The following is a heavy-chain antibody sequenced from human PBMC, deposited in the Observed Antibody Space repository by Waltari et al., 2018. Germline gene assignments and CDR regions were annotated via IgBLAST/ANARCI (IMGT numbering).Heavy chain of an antibody. V-gene: IGHV3-23*01. CDR1: FSTYV. CDR2: ISDAGGII. Sequence: FSTYVMNWVRQAPGKGLEWVSSISDAGGIINYADSVKGRFTISRDNAKNTLYLQMNNLRAEETAVYYCARGSGVDYWGQGTLVTISS. J-gene: IGHJ4*02. D-gene: IGHD7-27*01. CDR3: ARGSGVDY.